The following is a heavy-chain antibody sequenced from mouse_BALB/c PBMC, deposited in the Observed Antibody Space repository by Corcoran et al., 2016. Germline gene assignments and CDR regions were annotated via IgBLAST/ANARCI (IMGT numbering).Heavy chain of an antibody. CDR2: IDPANGNT. Sequence: EVQLQQSGAELVKPGASVKLSCTASGFNIKDTYMHWVKQRHEQRLEWIGRIDPANGNTKYDPKFQGKATITADTSSNTAYLQLSSLTSEDTAVYYCARSGGFAYLGQGTLVTVSA. CDR1: GFNIKDTY. CDR3: ARSGGFAY. J-gene: IGHJ3*01. V-gene: IGHV14-3*02.